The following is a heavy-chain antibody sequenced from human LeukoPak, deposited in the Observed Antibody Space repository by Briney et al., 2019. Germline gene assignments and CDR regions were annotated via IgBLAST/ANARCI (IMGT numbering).Heavy chain of an antibody. CDR2: IYYSGST. CDR3: ARGGRRVGAFGPGRNAFDI. Sequence: SETLCLTCTVSGGSISSSSYYWGWIRQPPRNGLGWIGSIYYSGSTYYNPSLKSRVTMSVDTSKNQFSLKLSSVTAADTAVYYCARGGRRVGAFGPGRNAFDIWGQGAMVTVSS. CDR1: GGSISSSSYY. D-gene: IGHD1-26*01. V-gene: IGHV4-39*07. J-gene: IGHJ3*02.